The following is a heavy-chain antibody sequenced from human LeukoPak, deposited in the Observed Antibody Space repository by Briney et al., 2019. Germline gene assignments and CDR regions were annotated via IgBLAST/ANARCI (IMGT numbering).Heavy chain of an antibody. CDR2: VTTGNGNT. CDR1: GYTFTSYA. Sequence: ASVNVSCKASGYTFTSYAVHWVRQAPGQRLEWMGWVTTGNGNTMYSQKFQGRVTFTRDTSASTAYMDLRGLRSEDTAVYYCTIVDYGDYWGQGTLVTVSS. V-gene: IGHV1-3*04. CDR3: TIVDYGDY. J-gene: IGHJ4*02.